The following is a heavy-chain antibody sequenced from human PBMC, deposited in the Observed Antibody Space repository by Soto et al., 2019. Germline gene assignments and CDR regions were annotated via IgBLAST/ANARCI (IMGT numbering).Heavy chain of an antibody. CDR3: ARVRQGCSSTSCYFDP. J-gene: IGHJ5*02. V-gene: IGHV4-4*02. Sequence: QVQLQESGPGLVKPSGTLSLTCAVSGGSISSNNWWNWVRQPPGKGLEWIGEIHHRGSTNYNPSLKSRVTISVDKSKNQLSLKLNSVTASDTAVYYCARVRQGCSSTSCYFDPWGQGTLVTVSS. D-gene: IGHD2-2*01. CDR1: GGSISSNNW. CDR2: IHHRGST.